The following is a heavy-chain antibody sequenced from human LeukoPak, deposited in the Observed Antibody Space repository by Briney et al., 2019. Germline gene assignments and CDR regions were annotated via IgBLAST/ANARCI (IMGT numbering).Heavy chain of an antibody. CDR2: IRYDGSNK. CDR3: ATNCSSTSCYLPGAFDI. J-gene: IGHJ3*02. V-gene: IGHV3-30*02. CDR1: GFTFSSYG. Sequence: GESLKISCAASGFTFSSYGMHWVRQAPGKGLEWVAFIRYDGSNKYYADSVKGRFTISRDNSKNTLYLQMNSLRAEDTAVYYCATNCSSTSCYLPGAFDIWGQGTMVTVSS. D-gene: IGHD2-2*01.